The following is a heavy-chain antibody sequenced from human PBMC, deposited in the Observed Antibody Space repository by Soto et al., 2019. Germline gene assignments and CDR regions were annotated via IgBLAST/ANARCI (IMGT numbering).Heavy chain of an antibody. CDR3: AKDTSSSPYYMDV. J-gene: IGHJ6*03. CDR1: GFTFSNFA. V-gene: IGHV3-23*01. Sequence: EVQILESGGGSVQPGGSLRLSCAASGFTFSNFAMSWVRHAPGKGLEWVSEITGRTGTTYYADSVRGRFIISRDNSTNTLHLQMNSLRAEDTAVYYCAKDTSSSPYYMDVWGKGTTVTVSS. CDR2: ITGRTGTT. D-gene: IGHD2-2*01.